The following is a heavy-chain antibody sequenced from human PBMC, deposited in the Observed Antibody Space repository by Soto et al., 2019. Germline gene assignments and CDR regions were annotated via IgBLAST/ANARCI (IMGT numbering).Heavy chain of an antibody. V-gene: IGHV1-69*01. CDR1: GGTFSSYA. J-gene: IGHJ5*02. D-gene: IGHD3-3*01. CDR2: IIPIFGTA. CDR3: ARSGSITIFGVVTNCWFDP. Sequence: QVQLVQSGAEVKKPGSSVKVSCKASGGTFSSYAISWVRQAPGQGLEWMGGIIPIFGTANYAQKFQGRVTITADESTSTAYMELSRLRSEDTAVYYCARSGSITIFGVVTNCWFDPWGQGTLVTVSS.